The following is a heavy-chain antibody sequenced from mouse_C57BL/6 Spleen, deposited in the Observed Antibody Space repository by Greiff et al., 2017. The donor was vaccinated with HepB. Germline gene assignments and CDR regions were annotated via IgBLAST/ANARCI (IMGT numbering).Heavy chain of an antibody. CDR2: IDPSDSYT. V-gene: IGHV1-69*01. CDR1: GYTFTSYW. CDR3: ARSPTAQVTKEYYFDY. J-gene: IGHJ2*01. D-gene: IGHD3-2*02. Sequence: QVQLQHPGAELVMPGASVKLSCKASGYTFTSYWMHWVKQRPGQGLEWIGEIDPSDSYTNYNQKFKGKSTLTVDKSSSTAYMQLSSLTSEDSAVYYCARSPTAQVTKEYYFDYWGQGTTLTVSS.